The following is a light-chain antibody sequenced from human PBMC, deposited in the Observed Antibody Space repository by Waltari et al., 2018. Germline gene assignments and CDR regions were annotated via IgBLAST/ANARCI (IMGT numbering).Light chain of an antibody. J-gene: IGKJ2*01. CDR1: QSISSY. CDR3: QQSYSTPRT. V-gene: IGKV1-39*01. CDR2: AAS. Sequence: DIQMTQSQSSLSASVGDRVPITCRASQSISSYLNWYQQKPGNAPKLLIYAASSLQSGVPSRFSGSGSGTDFTLTISSLQPEDFATYYCQQSYSTPRTFGQGTKLEIK.